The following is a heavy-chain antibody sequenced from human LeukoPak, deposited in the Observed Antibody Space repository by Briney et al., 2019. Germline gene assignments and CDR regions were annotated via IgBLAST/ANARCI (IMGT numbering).Heavy chain of an antibody. J-gene: IGHJ5*02. CDR1: GGTISSGGFY. CDR3: ARVATGTTKYWFDP. Sequence: SETLSLTCTVSGGTISSGGFYWSWLRQPPGQGLEWIGYIYHSGSTYYNPSLKSRVTISVDRSKNQLSLKLSSVTAADTAVYYCARVATGTTKYWFDPWGQGTLVTVSS. V-gene: IGHV4-30-2*01. D-gene: IGHD1-7*01. CDR2: IYHSGST.